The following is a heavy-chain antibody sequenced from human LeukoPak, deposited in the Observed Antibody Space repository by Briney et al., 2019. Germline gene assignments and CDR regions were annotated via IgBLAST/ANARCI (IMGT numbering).Heavy chain of an antibody. D-gene: IGHD3-10*01. J-gene: IGHJ4*02. CDR3: ARAMVAGEGFFDY. Sequence: GGSLRLSCAASGFTFSSYSMNWVRQAPGKGLEWVSYISSSSGTIYYADSVKGRFTISRDNAKNSLYLQMNSLRAEDTAVYYCARAMVAGEGFFDYWGQGTLVTVSS. V-gene: IGHV3-48*04. CDR1: GFTFSSYS. CDR2: ISSSSGTI.